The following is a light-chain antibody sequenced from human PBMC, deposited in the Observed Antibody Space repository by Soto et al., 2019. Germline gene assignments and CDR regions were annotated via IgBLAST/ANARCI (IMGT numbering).Light chain of an antibody. CDR1: RSNIGSSI. CDR3: VAWDDDLSARV. V-gene: IGLV1-47*01. J-gene: IGLJ3*02. CDR2: MNN. Sequence: QSVLTQPPSLSGTPGQTVTISCLGSRSNIGSSIVHWYQQLPGTAPKHLIYMNNQRPAGVPDRFSGSKSGTSASLDISALRSEDEADYYCVAWDDDLSARVFGGGTQLTVL.